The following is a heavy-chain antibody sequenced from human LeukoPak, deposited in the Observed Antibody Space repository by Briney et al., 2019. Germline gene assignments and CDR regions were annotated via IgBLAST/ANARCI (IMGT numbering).Heavy chain of an antibody. D-gene: IGHD1-1*01. CDR3: ARVNAPVATFDY. Sequence: SETLSLTCTVSGYSVSSTYYAACFRQPPGKGLHWFATITHSRSTYYTPSLKSLHTITMDKSKNHFSLRLSSVTAADTAVYYCARVNAPVATFDYWGLGILVTVSS. CDR2: ITHSRST. J-gene: IGHJ4*02. CDR1: GYSVSSTYY. V-gene: IGHV4-38-2*02.